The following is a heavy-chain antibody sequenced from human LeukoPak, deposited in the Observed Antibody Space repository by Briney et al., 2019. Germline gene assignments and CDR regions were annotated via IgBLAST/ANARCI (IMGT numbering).Heavy chain of an antibody. J-gene: IGHJ4*02. Sequence: GASVKVSCKDSGYTFTGYYMHWVRQAPGQGLEWMGWINPNSGGTNYAQKFQGRVTMTRDTSISTAYMELSRLRSDDTAVYYCATVLRFLEWLLFDKYYFDYWGQGTLVTVSS. V-gene: IGHV1-2*02. D-gene: IGHD3-3*01. CDR2: INPNSGGT. CDR1: GYTFTGYY. CDR3: ATVLRFLEWLLFDKYYFDY.